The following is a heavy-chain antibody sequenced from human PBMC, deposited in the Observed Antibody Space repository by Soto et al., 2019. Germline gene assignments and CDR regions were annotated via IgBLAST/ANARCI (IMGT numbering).Heavy chain of an antibody. CDR3: ARRSIRLGDLSSFHY. CDR2: TYYSVTA. J-gene: IGHJ4*02. Sequence: HLQLQESGPGLVKPSETLSLTCTVSGGSISSSNSYWGWIRQPPGKGLEYIGSTYYSVTAHYNPSLKSRVTISVDTSKNQFSLRLSSVTAADTAVYYCARRSIRLGDLSSFHYWGQGILVTVSS. V-gene: IGHV4-39*01. D-gene: IGHD3-16*02. CDR1: GGSISSSNSY.